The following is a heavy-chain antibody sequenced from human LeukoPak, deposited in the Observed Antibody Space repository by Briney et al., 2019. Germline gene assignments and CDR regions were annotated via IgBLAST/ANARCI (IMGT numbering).Heavy chain of an antibody. CDR2: MYYSGST. CDR3: ARDENGYVWGSFRA. Sequence: SETLSLTCTVSGGSISSSNYYWGWIRQPPGKGLEWIGSMYYSGSTYYNPSLKSRVTISGDTSKNQISLKLSSVTAADTAVYYCARDENGYVWGSFRAWGQGTLVTVSS. D-gene: IGHD3-16*02. CDR1: GGSISSSNYY. J-gene: IGHJ5*02. V-gene: IGHV4-39*07.